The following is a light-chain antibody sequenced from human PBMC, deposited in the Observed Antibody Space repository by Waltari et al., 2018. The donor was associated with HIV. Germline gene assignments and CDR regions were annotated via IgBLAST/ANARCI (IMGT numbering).Light chain of an antibody. CDR2: GTS. CDR1: SSNIGAGYD. Sequence: QSVLTQPPSVSGAPGQRVTISCTGSSSNIGAGYDVHWYQQLPGTAPKLLIYGTSNRPSGVPDRVSGSKSGTSASLAITGLQAEDEADYYGQSYDSSLSGSWVFGGGTKLTVL. CDR3: QSYDSSLSGSWV. V-gene: IGLV1-40*01. J-gene: IGLJ3*02.